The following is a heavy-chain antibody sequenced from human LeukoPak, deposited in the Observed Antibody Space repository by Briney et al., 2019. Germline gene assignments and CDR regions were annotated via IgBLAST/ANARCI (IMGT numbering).Heavy chain of an antibody. V-gene: IGHV3-21*01. CDR2: ISSSSSYI. J-gene: IGHJ4*02. D-gene: IGHD2-15*01. CDR3: ARGLKAGGGSQYFDY. Sequence: GRSLRLSCAASGFTFSSYSMNWVRQAPGKGLEWVSSISSSSSYIYYADSVKGRFTISRDNAKNSLYLQMNSLRAEDTAVYYCARGLKAGGGSQYFDYWGQGTLVTVSS. CDR1: GFTFSSYS.